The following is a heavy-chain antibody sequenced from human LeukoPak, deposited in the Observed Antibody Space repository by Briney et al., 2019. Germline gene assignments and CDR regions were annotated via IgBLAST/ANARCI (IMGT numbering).Heavy chain of an antibody. Sequence: GSLRLSCAASGFTFSTYAMSWVRQAPGEGLEWVSSISGSGSSTYYADSLKGRFTISRDNAKNSLQLQMDSLRAEDTAVYYCARVQSFDGSTWSIPTYWGQGTLVTVSS. CDR1: GFTFSTYA. V-gene: IGHV3-21*01. J-gene: IGHJ4*02. CDR3: ARVQSFDGSTWSIPTY. D-gene: IGHD6-13*01. CDR2: ISGSGSST.